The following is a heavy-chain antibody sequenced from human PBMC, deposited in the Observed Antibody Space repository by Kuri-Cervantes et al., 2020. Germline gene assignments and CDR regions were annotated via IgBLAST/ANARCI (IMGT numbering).Heavy chain of an antibody. J-gene: IGHJ4*02. D-gene: IGHD6-19*01. Sequence: LSLTCAASGFTFSSYSMNWVRQAPGKGLYWVSYITSGSSAIYYADSVKGRFTISRDNAKNSLYLQMNSLRDEDTAVYYCAKGPGGSSSGWYVGIDWGQGTLVTVSS. CDR1: GFTFSSYS. V-gene: IGHV3-48*02. CDR2: ITSGSSAI. CDR3: AKGPGGSSSGWYVGID.